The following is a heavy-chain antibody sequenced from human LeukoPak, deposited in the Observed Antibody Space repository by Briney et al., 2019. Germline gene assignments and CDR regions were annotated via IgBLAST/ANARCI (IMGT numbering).Heavy chain of an antibody. J-gene: IGHJ4*02. CDR3: ARDWRNCTNGVCSVWDY. D-gene: IGHD2-8*01. V-gene: IGHV3-7*01. CDR2: IKQDGSEK. Sequence: GGSLRLSCAASGFTFSSYWMSWVRQAPGKGLEWVANIKQDGSEKYYVDSVKGRFTISRDNAKNSLYLQMNSLRAEDTAVYYCARDWRNCTNGVCSVWDYWGQGTLVTVSS. CDR1: GFTFSSYW.